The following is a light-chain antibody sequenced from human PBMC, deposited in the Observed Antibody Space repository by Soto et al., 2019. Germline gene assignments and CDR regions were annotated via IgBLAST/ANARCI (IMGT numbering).Light chain of an antibody. CDR3: QEFGSSPWT. J-gene: IGKJ1*01. CDR2: GAS. V-gene: IGKV3-20*01. CDR1: QSVRSNY. Sequence: EIELTQSPGTLSLSPGERATLSCRASQSVRSNYLAWYQQKPGQAPRLLIYGASSRAAGVPDRFSGSGSETDFTLTINSLEPEDFAVYYCQEFGSSPWTFGQGTKVEIK.